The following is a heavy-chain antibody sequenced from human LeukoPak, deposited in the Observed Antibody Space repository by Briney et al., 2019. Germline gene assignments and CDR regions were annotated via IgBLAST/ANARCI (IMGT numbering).Heavy chain of an antibody. Sequence: SETLSLTCAVYGGCFSGYYWSWIRQPPGKGPEWIGEINHSGSTNYNPSLKSRVTISVDTSKNQFSLKLSSVTAADTAVYYCARHGSGHDYWGQGTLVTVSS. CDR1: GGCFSGYY. D-gene: IGHD3-10*01. J-gene: IGHJ4*02. CDR2: INHSGST. V-gene: IGHV4-34*01. CDR3: ARHGSGHDY.